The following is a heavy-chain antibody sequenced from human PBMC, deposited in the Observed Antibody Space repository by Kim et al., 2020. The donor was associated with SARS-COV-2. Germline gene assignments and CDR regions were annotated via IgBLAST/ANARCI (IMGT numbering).Heavy chain of an antibody. V-gene: IGHV3-30*01. CDR3: ARDRGYCTGGVCYGDAFDI. Sequence: GRYTITRDNAKNTLYLQMNSRRAEDTAVYYCARDRGYCTGGVCYGDAFDIWGQGTMVTVSS. J-gene: IGHJ3*02. D-gene: IGHD2-8*02.